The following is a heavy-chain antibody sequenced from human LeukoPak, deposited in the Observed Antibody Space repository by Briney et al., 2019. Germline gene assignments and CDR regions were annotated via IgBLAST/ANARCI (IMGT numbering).Heavy chain of an antibody. V-gene: IGHV3-74*01. D-gene: IGHD3-22*01. Sequence: GGSLRLSCAASGFTFSSYWMHWVRQAPGKGLVWVSRIKSDGSTNYADSVKNRFTISRDNAKNTVSLQMNSLRAEDTGVYYCARAPSEIGGYYPEYFRHWGQGTLVTVSS. CDR1: GFTFSSYW. J-gene: IGHJ1*01. CDR2: IKSDGST. CDR3: ARAPSEIGGYYPEYFRH.